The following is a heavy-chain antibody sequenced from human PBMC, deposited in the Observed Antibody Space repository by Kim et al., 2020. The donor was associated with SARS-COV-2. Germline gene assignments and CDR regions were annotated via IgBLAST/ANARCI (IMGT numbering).Heavy chain of an antibody. CDR2: IYYSGST. CDR3: SVFLGYSYGLDY. CDR1: GGSISSSSYY. J-gene: IGHJ4*02. Sequence: SQTLSLTCTVSGGSISSSSYYWGWIRQPPGKGLEWIGSIYYSGSTYYNPSLKSRVTISVDTSKNQFSLKLSSVTAADTAVYYCSVFLGYSYGLDYWGQGTLVTVSS. V-gene: IGHV4-39*01. D-gene: IGHD5-18*01.